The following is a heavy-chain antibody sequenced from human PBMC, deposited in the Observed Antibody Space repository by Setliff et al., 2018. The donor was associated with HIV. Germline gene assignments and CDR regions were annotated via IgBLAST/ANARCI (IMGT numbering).Heavy chain of an antibody. J-gene: IGHJ4*02. CDR1: GLIFSSYE. D-gene: IGHD3-16*02. Sequence: GGSLRLSCAASGLIFSSYEMNWVRQAPGKGLEWISFIGGHGSIIHYADSVKGRFTISRDNARNSLYLQMNSLRAEDTAVYYCAKDIVAPGLFLDYWGQGTLVTVSS. CDR3: AKDIVAPGLFLDY. CDR2: IGGHGSII. V-gene: IGHV3-48*03.